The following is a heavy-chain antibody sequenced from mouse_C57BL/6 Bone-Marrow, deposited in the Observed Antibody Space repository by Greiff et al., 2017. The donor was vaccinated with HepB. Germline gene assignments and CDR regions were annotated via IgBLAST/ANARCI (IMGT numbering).Heavy chain of an antibody. CDR3: TRRGIYDYALYY. CDR1: GYTFTSYW. J-gene: IGHJ2*01. D-gene: IGHD2-4*01. CDR2: IHPNSGST. V-gene: IGHV1-64*01. Sequence: QVQLPQPGAELVKPGASVKLSCKASGYTFTSYWMHWVKQRPGQGLEWIGMIHPNSGSTNYNEKFKSKATLTVDKSSSTAYMQLSSLTSEDSAVYYCTRRGIYDYALYYWGQGTTLTVSS.